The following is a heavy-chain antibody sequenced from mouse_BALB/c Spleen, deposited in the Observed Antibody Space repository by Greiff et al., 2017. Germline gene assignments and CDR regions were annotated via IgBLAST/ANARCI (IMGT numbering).Heavy chain of an antibody. CDR1: GYTFTSYW. Sequence: QVQLQQSGAELVKPGASVKLSCKTSGYTFTSYWIQWVKQRPGQGLGWIGEIFPGTGTTYYNEKFKGKATLTIDTSSSTAYMQLSSLTSEDSAVYFCALYGNYEDYFDYWGQGTTLTVSS. V-gene: IGHV1S132*01. J-gene: IGHJ2*01. CDR3: ALYGNYEDYFDY. D-gene: IGHD2-1*01. CDR2: IFPGTGTT.